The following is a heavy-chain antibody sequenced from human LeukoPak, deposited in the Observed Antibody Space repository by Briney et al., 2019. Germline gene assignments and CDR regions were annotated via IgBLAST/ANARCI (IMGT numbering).Heavy chain of an antibody. CDR3: AREVVY. D-gene: IGHD2-21*01. CDR1: GFIFNYYA. CDR2: ISSNGGST. V-gene: IGHV3-64*04. J-gene: IGHJ4*02. Sequence: GGSLRLSCATSGFIFNYYAMSWVRQAPGKGLEYVSAISSNGGSTYYADSVKGRFTISRDNAKNTLYLQMNSLRAEDTAVYYCAREVVYWGQGALVTVSS.